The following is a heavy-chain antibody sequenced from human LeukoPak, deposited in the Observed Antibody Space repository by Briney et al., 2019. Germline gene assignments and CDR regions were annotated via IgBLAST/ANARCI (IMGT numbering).Heavy chain of an antibody. CDR1: GYTFTSYY. CDR2: INPSGGST. CDR3: ARAVDYGDYEGYWYFDL. J-gene: IGHJ2*01. V-gene: IGHV1-46*01. Sequence: ASVKVSCKGSGYTFTSYYMHWVRQAPGQGLEWMGIINPSGGSTSYAQKFQGRVTMTRDTSTSTVYMELSSLRSEDTAVYYCARAVDYGDYEGYWYFDLWGRGTLVTVSS. D-gene: IGHD4-17*01.